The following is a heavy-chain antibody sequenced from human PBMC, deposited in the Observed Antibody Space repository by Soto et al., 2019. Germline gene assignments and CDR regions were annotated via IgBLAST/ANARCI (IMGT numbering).Heavy chain of an antibody. V-gene: IGHV3-23*01. Sequence: GSLRLSCAASGFTFRSYAMSWVRQAPGQGLEWVSAISGSGGSTYYADSVKGRFTISRYNANNTLYLQMNSLRAEDTAVYYCAKDRSPQLRYFDCLLFDYWGQGTLVTVSS. J-gene: IGHJ4*02. CDR1: GFTFRSYA. D-gene: IGHD3-9*01. CDR3: AKDRSPQLRYFDCLLFDY. CDR2: ISGSGGST.